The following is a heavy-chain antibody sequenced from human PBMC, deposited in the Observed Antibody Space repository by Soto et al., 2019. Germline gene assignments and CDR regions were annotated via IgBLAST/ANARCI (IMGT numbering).Heavy chain of an antibody. CDR2: FDPEEGEI. J-gene: IGHJ4*02. CDR1: GHSLTDLS. V-gene: IGHV1-24*01. CDR3: ATTRTTYVYDFDS. D-gene: IGHD3-16*01. Sequence: SVKVSCKVAGHSLTDLSMHWVRQGPGRGLEWLGGFDPEEGEIIYAQNFQLRIRLTEDTSTDTAFMELNSLKSEDTAIYYCATTRTTYVYDFDSWGQGTLVTVSS.